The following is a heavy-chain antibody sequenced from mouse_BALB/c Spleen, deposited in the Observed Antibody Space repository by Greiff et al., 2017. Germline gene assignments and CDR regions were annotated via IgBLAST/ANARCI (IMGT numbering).Heavy chain of an antibody. CDR3: ARKRGSSYDAMDY. J-gene: IGHJ4*01. V-gene: IGHV2-2*02. CDR2: IWSGGST. D-gene: IGHD1-1*01. Sequence: VQRVESGPGLVQPSQSLSITCTVSGFSLTSYGVHWVRQSPGKGLEWLGVIWSGGSTDYNAAFISRLSISKDNSKSQVFFKMNSLQANDTAIYYCARKRGSSYDAMDYWGQGTSVTVSS. CDR1: GFSLTSYG.